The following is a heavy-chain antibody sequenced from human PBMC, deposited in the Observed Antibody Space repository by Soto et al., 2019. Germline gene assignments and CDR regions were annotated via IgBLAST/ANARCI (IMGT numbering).Heavy chain of an antibody. CDR3: AKHTTFYYDRTVPGDYFDY. CDR2: ITGSGGIT. J-gene: IGHJ4*02. D-gene: IGHD3-22*01. CDR1: GFTFSSNA. Sequence: WGSLRLSCAASGFTFSSNAMSWVRQVPGKGLEWVSGITGSGGITHYADSVKGRFTISRDNSRNTLHLQMNYLRVEDTAVYFSAKHTTFYYDRTVPGDYFDYWGKGTLVTVSS. V-gene: IGHV3-23*01.